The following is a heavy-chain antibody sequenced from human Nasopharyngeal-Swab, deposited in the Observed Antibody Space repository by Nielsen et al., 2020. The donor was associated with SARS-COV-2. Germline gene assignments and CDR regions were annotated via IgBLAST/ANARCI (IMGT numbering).Heavy chain of an antibody. CDR1: GFTFSSYG. CDR2: ISYDGSNK. D-gene: IGHD2-8*01. Sequence: GESLKISCAASGFTFSSYGMHWVRQAPGKGLEWVAVISYDGSNKYYADSVKGRFTISRDNSKNTLYLQMNSLRAEDTAVYYCARAGAVEDIVLMVYGPLYYYYMDVWGKGTTVTVSS. V-gene: IGHV3-30*03. J-gene: IGHJ6*03. CDR3: ARAGAVEDIVLMVYGPLYYYYMDV.